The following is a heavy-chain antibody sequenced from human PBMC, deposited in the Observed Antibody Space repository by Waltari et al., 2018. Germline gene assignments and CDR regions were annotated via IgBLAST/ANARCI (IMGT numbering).Heavy chain of an antibody. V-gene: IGHV4-39*01. CDR2: IYYSGST. CDR3: ARRDTALLFDY. D-gene: IGHD5-18*01. CDR1: GGSISSSSYY. Sequence: QLQLQESGPGLVTPSETLSLTCTVSGGSISSSSYYWGWIRQPPGKGLEWIGSIYYSGSTYYNPSLKSRVTISVDTSKNQFSLKLSSVTAADTAVYYCARRDTALLFDYWGQGTLVTVSS. J-gene: IGHJ4*02.